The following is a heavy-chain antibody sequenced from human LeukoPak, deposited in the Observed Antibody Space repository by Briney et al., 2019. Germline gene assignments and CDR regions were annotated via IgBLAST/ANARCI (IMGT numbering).Heavy chain of an antibody. D-gene: IGHD4-11*01. CDR2: INHSGSA. CDR3: ARGQGTVTTH. J-gene: IGHJ4*02. CDR1: GGSFSGYY. V-gene: IGHV4-34*01. Sequence: SETLSLTYAVAGGSFSGYYGTWIRQPPGKGLEWIGEINHSGSANYNPSLMSRVTISLDTSKNHFSLNLSSVTAADTAVYYCARGQGTVTTHWGQGTLVTVSS.